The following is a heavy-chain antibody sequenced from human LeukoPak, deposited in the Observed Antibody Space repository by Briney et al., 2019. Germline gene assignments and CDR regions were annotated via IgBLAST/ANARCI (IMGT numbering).Heavy chain of an antibody. Sequence: SETLSLTCTVSGGSISSYYWSWIRQPPGKGLEWIGYIYYSGSTNYNPSLESRVTISVDTSKNQFSLKLSSVTAADTAVYYCARAKRYYYGSGSVPQPDYWGQGTLVTVSS. CDR1: GGSISSYY. CDR3: ARAKRYYYGSGSVPQPDY. D-gene: IGHD3-10*01. J-gene: IGHJ4*02. CDR2: IYYSGST. V-gene: IGHV4-59*01.